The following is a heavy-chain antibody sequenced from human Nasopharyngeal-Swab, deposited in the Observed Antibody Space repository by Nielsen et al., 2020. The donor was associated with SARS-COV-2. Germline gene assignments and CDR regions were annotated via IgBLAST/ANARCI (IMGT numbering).Heavy chain of an antibody. J-gene: IGHJ4*02. CDR1: GFTFSSYA. CDR3: ASPRSPDYYGSGAFDY. Sequence: GESLKISCAASGFTFSSYAMHWVRQAPGKGLEWVAVISYDGSNNYYADSVKGRFTISRDNSKNTLYLQMNSLRAGDTAVYYCASPRSPDYYGSGAFDYWGQGTLVTVSS. D-gene: IGHD3-10*01. V-gene: IGHV3-30-3*01. CDR2: ISYDGSNN.